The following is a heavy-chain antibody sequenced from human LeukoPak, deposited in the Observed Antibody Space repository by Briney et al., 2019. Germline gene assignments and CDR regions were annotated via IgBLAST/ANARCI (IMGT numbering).Heavy chain of an antibody. CDR2: IIHSGST. D-gene: IGHD7-27*01. Sequence: SETLSLTCAVYGGSFSGYSWSWIRQSPGKGLEWIADIIHSGSTNYNSSLKSRATISLDTSKNQFSLNLTSVTAAYTAVYYCARGLTELGTAYYYYMDVWGKGTTVIVSS. CDR3: ARGLTELGTAYYYYMDV. CDR1: GGSFSGYS. V-gene: IGHV4-34*01. J-gene: IGHJ6*03.